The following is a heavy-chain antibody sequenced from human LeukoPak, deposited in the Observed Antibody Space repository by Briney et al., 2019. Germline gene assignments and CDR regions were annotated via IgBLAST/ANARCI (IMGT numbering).Heavy chain of an antibody. CDR1: EFTFSSYA. D-gene: IGHD3-22*01. CDR2: ISGSGGGT. CDR3: AKADGDYYDSSGSFDY. V-gene: IGHV3-23*01. Sequence: GGSLRLSCAASEFTFSSYAMSWVRQSPGKGLEWVSAISGSGGGTYYGDSVKGRFTISRDNSKNTLFLQMNSLRAEDTAVYYCAKADGDYYDSSGSFDYWGQGTLVTVSS. J-gene: IGHJ4*02.